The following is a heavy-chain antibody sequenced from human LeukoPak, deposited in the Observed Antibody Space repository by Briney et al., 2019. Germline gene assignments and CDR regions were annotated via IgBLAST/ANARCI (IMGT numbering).Heavy chain of an antibody. CDR1: GFTFSSYG. V-gene: IGHV3-30*02. D-gene: IGHD6-6*01. Sequence: GGSLRLSCAASGFTFSSYGMHWVRQAPGKGLEWVAFIRYDGSNKYYADSVKGRFTISRDNSKNTLYLQMNSLRAEDTAVYYCAKEGGSYSSSTLDDYWGQGTLVTVSS. CDR2: IRYDGSNK. CDR3: AKEGGSYSSSTLDDY. J-gene: IGHJ4*02.